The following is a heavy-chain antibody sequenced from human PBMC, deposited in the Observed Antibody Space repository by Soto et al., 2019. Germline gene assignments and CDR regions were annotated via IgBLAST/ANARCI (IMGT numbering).Heavy chain of an antibody. CDR3: AKVHITDYYDSSGYPIDY. J-gene: IGHJ4*02. V-gene: IGHV3-23*01. D-gene: IGHD3-22*01. CDR2: ISGSCGST. CDR1: AVSFNSYA. Sequence: PRGSLGLSCAASAVSFNSYAMSWVRQAPGKGLEWVSAISGSCGSTYYADAVRGRFTISSDNSKDTLYLQMNSLRAEDTAVYYCAKVHITDYYDSSGYPIDYGGQGTLVTVS.